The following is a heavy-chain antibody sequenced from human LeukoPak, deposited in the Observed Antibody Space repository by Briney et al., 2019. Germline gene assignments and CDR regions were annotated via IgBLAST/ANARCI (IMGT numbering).Heavy chain of an antibody. CDR1: GYSISSGYY. J-gene: IGHJ5*02. D-gene: IGHD2-2*01. CDR3: AKVVVPAASGYNWFDP. Sequence: SETLSLTCTVSGYSISSGYYWGWIRQPPGKGLEWIGSIYHSGSTYYNPSLKSRVTISVDKSKNQFSLKLSSVTAADTAVYYCAKVVVPAASGYNWFDPWGQGTLVTVSS. V-gene: IGHV4-38-2*02. CDR2: IYHSGST.